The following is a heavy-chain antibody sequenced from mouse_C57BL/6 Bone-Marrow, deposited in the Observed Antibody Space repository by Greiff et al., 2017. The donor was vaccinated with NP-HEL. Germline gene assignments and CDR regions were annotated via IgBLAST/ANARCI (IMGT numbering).Heavy chain of an antibody. J-gene: IGHJ3*01. D-gene: IGHD2-10*01. Sequence: EVQVVESGGDLVKPGGSLKLSCAASGFTFSSYGMSWVRQTPDKRLEWVATISSGGSYTYYPDSVKGRFTISRDNAKNTLYLQMSSLKSEDTAMYYCARPYYGNYWFAYWGQGTLVTVSA. CDR2: ISSGGSYT. CDR1: GFTFSSYG. CDR3: ARPYYGNYWFAY. V-gene: IGHV5-6*01.